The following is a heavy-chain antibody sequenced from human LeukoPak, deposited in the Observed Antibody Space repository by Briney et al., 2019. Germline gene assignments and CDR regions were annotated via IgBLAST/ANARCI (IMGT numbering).Heavy chain of an antibody. CDR3: AKDTYGGKRGGAFDI. CDR2: ISGSGGST. CDR1: GFTFSSYG. J-gene: IGHJ3*02. V-gene: IGHV3-23*01. D-gene: IGHD4-23*01. Sequence: QAGGSLRLSCAASGFTFSSYGMSWVRQAPGKGLEWVSAISGSGGSTYYADSVKGRFTISRDNSKNTLYLQMNSLRAEDTAVYYCAKDTYGGKRGGAFDIWGQGTMVTVSS.